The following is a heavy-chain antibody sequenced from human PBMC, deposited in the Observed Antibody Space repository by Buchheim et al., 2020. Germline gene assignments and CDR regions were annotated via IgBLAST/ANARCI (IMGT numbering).Heavy chain of an antibody. J-gene: IGHJ6*02. CDR1: GFTFSSYE. Sequence: EVQLVESGGGLVQPGGSLRLSCAASGFTFSSYEMNWVRQAPGKGLEWVSYISSSGSTIYYADSVKGRFTISRHNAKNSLYLQMNSLRAEDTAVYYCARGMEMATMGYYYYGMDVWGQGT. CDR3: ARGMEMATMGYYYYGMDV. D-gene: IGHD5-24*01. CDR2: ISSSGSTI. V-gene: IGHV3-48*03.